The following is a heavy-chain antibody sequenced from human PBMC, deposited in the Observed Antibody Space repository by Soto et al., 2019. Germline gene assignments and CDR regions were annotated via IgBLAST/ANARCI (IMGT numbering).Heavy chain of an antibody. Sequence: GGSLRLSCAASGFTFSSYAMSWVRQAPGKGLEWVSAISGSGGSTYYADSVKGRFTISRDNSKNTLYLQMNSLRAEDTAVYYCAKTTLGGYYDSSGYYIDYWGQGTLVTVSS. CDR2: ISGSGGST. CDR3: AKTTLGGYYDSSGYYIDY. D-gene: IGHD3-22*01. J-gene: IGHJ4*02. CDR1: GFTFSSYA. V-gene: IGHV3-23*01.